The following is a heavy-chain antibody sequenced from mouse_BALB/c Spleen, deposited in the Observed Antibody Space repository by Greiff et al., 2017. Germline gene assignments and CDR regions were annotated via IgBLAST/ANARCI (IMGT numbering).Heavy chain of an antibody. CDR2: ILPGSGST. CDR1: GYTFSSYW. D-gene: IGHD1-1*01. CDR3: GRYYGSRTRGYAMDY. V-gene: IGHV1-9*01. J-gene: IGHJ4*01. Sequence: VQLQQSGAELMKPGASVKISCKATGYTFSSYWIEWVKQRPGHGLEWIGEILPGSGSTNYNEKFKGKATFTADTSSNTAYMQLSSLTSEDSAVYYRGRYYGSRTRGYAMDYWGQGTSVTVSS.